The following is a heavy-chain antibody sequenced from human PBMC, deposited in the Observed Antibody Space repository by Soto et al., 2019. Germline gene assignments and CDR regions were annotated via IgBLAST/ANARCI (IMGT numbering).Heavy chain of an antibody. V-gene: IGHV3-23*01. Sequence: EVQLLESGGKLVQPGGSLTLSCAASGFTFSTYAMAWVRQAPGKGLEWVSGVSASGLNTDYADPVKGRFYISRDNSKNPVSLHMHSLSAGGEALYSCAKGRPRRTAGSFFDSWGPGAPVTVSS. CDR2: VSASGLNT. D-gene: IGHD1-1*01. CDR3: AKGRPRRTAGSFFDS. CDR1: GFTFSTYA. J-gene: IGHJ4*02.